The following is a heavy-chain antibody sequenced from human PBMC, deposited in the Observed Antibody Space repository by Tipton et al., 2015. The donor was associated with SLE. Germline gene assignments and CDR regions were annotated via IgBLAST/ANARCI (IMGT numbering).Heavy chain of an antibody. V-gene: IGHV4-39*07. CDR2: IYYSGNT. CDR1: NGSITSLYDY. D-gene: IGHD2-8*01. CDR3: ARGYCSDGVCYGFGFFDY. J-gene: IGHJ4*02. Sequence: LSLTCTVSNGSITSLYDYWGWVRQPPGKGLEWIGSIYYSGNTYYNPSLKSPVTLSIDTSKNQFSLKMRSVTAADTAVYFCARGYCSDGVCYGFGFFDYWGQGNLVTVSS.